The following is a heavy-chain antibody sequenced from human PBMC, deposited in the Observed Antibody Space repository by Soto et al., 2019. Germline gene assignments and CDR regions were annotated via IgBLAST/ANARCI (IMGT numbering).Heavy chain of an antibody. CDR1: GVTFDDYA. V-gene: IGHV3-9*01. Sequence: EVQLVESGGGLVQPGRSLRLSCAASGVTFDDYAMHWVRQAPGKGLEWVSGISWNRGSIGYADSVKGRFTISRDNAKNSLYLQMNSLRAEDTALYYCAKNSLAAADFYGMDVWGQGTTVTVSS. CDR3: AKNSLAAADFYGMDV. J-gene: IGHJ6*02. D-gene: IGHD6-13*01. CDR2: ISWNRGSI.